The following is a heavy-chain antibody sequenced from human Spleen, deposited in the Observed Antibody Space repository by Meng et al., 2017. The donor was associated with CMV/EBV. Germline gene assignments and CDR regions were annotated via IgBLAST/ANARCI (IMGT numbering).Heavy chain of an antibody. CDR2: INPKGGTT. J-gene: IGHJ4*02. D-gene: IGHD3-22*01. CDR1: GYDFTDFY. V-gene: IGHV1-46*01. Sequence: ASVKVSCKASGYDFTDFYIHWVRQAPGQGPEWMGIINPKGGTTTYAQKFQGRVTMTRDTSTRTAYMEVRRLISDDTAVYYCARTPFVEYYDSSGYHDYWGQGTLVTVSS. CDR3: ARTPFVEYYDSSGYHDY.